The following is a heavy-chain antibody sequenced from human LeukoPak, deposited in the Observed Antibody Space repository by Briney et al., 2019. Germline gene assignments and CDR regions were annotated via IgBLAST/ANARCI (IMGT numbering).Heavy chain of an antibody. Sequence: GGTLRLSCAASGFIFSDYGMSWVRQAPGKGLEWVSTIGGRGGSTYYADSVKGRFTISRDNSKNTLYLQMNSLRAEDTAVYYCARNAMVRDYYYYYYMDVWGKGTTVTVSS. D-gene: IGHD3-10*01. CDR2: IGGRGGST. CDR3: ARNAMVRDYYYYYYMDV. CDR1: GFIFSDYG. J-gene: IGHJ6*03. V-gene: IGHV3-23*01.